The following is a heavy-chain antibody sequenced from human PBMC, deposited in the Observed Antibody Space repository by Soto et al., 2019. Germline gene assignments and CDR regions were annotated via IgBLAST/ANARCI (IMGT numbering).Heavy chain of an antibody. V-gene: IGHV1-69*02. D-gene: IGHD4-17*01. Sequence: SVKVSCKASGGTFSSYTISWVRQAPGQGLEWMGRIIPILGIANYAQKFQGRVTITADKSTSTAYMELSSLRSEDTAVYYCATTVTTRGYYYYYGMDVWGQGTTVTVSS. J-gene: IGHJ6*02. CDR3: ATTVTTRGYYYYYGMDV. CDR2: IIPILGIA. CDR1: GGTFSSYT.